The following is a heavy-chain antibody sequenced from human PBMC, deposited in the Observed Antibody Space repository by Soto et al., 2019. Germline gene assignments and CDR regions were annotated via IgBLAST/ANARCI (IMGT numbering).Heavy chain of an antibody. Sequence: SQTLSLTCAISGDSVSSNSAAWNWIRQSPSRGLEWLGRTYYRSKWYNDYAVSVKSRITINPDTSKNQFSLQLNSVTPEDTAVYYCASGGYSSGWYTYYFDYWGQGTLVTVSS. CDR1: GDSVSSNSAA. CDR2: TYYRSKWYN. D-gene: IGHD6-19*01. V-gene: IGHV6-1*01. CDR3: ASGGYSSGWYTYYFDY. J-gene: IGHJ4*02.